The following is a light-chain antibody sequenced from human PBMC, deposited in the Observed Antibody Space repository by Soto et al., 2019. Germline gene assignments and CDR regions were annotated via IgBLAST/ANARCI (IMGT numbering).Light chain of an antibody. CDR2: YDS. V-gene: IGLV3-21*04. CDR1: NIGSKS. Sequence: SSELTQPPSVSVAPGKTARITCGGNNIGSKSVHWYQQKPGQAPVLVIYYDSDRPSGIPERFSGSNSGNTATLTISRFEAGDEGDYYCQVWDSSSDRDVVFGGGTKLTVL. J-gene: IGLJ2*01. CDR3: QVWDSSSDRDVV.